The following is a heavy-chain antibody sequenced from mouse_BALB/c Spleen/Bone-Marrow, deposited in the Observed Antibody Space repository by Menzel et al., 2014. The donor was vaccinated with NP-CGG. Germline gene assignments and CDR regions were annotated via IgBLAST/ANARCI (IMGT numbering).Heavy chain of an antibody. V-gene: IGHV2-9*02. Sequence: VHLVESGPGLVSPSQSLSITCTVSGFSLTSYGVYWVRQPPGKGLEWLGVIWAGGSTNYNSALMSRLSISKDNSKSQVFLKMNSLQTDDKAMYYCVRGGGDGYYNWYFDVWGAGTAVTVSS. CDR3: VRGGGDGYYNWYFDV. J-gene: IGHJ1*01. CDR1: GFSLTSYG. D-gene: IGHD2-3*01. CDR2: IWAGGST.